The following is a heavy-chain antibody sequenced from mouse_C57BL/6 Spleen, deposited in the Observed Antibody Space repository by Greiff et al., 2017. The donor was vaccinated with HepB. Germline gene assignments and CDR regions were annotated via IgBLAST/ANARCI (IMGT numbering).Heavy chain of an antibody. CDR1: GYTFTSYW. D-gene: IGHD1-1*01. Sequence: QVQLQQPGAELVMPGASVKLSCKASGYTFTSYWMHWVKQRPGQGLEWIGEIDPSDSYTNYNQKFKGKSTLTVDKSSSTAYMQLSSLTSEDSAVYYCARSRTTVVATWENWYFDVWGTGTTVTVSS. CDR2: IDPSDSYT. CDR3: ARSRTTVVATWENWYFDV. V-gene: IGHV1-69*01. J-gene: IGHJ1*03.